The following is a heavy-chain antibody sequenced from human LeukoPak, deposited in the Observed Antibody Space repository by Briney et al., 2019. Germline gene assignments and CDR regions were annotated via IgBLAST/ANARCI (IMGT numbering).Heavy chain of an antibody. Sequence: GGSLRLSRAASGFTLSNYWMSWVRQAPGKGLEWVANIKPDGSEVYYVDSVKGRFTISRDNAKNSLYLQMNSLRAEDTAVYFCARERIWTGKTFDCWGQGTLVTVSS. CDR3: ARERIWTGKTFDC. V-gene: IGHV3-7*05. CDR1: GFTLSNYW. D-gene: IGHD3/OR15-3a*01. J-gene: IGHJ4*02. CDR2: IKPDGSEV.